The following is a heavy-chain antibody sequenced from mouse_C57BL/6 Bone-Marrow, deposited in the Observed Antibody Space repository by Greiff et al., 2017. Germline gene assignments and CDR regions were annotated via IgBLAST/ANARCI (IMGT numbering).Heavy chain of an antibody. CDR2: IDPENGDT. CDR3: TTFMYYGSSFFAY. Sequence: EVQLQQSGAELVRPGASVKLSCTASGFNIKDDYMHWVKQRPEQGLEWIGWIDPENGDTEYASKFQGKATITADTSSNTAYLQLSSLTSEDTAVYYCTTFMYYGSSFFAYWGQGTLVTVSA. V-gene: IGHV14-4*01. J-gene: IGHJ3*01. D-gene: IGHD1-1*01. CDR1: GFNIKDDY.